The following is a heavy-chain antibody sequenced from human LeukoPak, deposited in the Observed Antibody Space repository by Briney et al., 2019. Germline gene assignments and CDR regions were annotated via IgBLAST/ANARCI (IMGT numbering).Heavy chain of an antibody. CDR1: GYTFIYYY. Sequence: ASVNGSCKASGYTFIYYYLHCVRQAPGQRLEWMGGINPNSGGTNFAQKFRGRVTITRDTSITPAYMELTRLKSDDTAVYYCARGGVRTAASSLGYWGQGTLVTVSS. V-gene: IGHV1-2*02. CDR2: INPNSGGT. CDR3: ARGGVRTAASSLGY. D-gene: IGHD6-13*01. J-gene: IGHJ4*01.